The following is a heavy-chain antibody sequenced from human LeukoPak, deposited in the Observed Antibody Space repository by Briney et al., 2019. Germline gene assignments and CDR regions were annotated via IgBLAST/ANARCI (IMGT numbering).Heavy chain of an antibody. D-gene: IGHD3-22*01. Sequence: SETLSLTCAVYGGSFSGYYWSWIRQPPGKGLEWIGEINHSGSTNYNPSLKSRVTMSVDTSKNQFSLKLSSVTAADTAVYYCARMKVVVITGWFDPWGQGTLVTVSS. V-gene: IGHV4-34*01. CDR2: INHSGST. J-gene: IGHJ5*02. CDR3: ARMKVVVITGWFDP. CDR1: GGSFSGYY.